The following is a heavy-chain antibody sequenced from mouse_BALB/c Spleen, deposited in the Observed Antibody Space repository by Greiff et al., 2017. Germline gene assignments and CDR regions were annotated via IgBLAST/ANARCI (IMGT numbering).Heavy chain of an antibody. CDR2: IWGDGST. CDR3: ARDDGYYVTFFAY. CDR1: GFSLTGYG. D-gene: IGHD2-3*01. J-gene: IGHJ3*01. V-gene: IGHV2-6-7*01. Sequence: QVQLQQSGPGLVAPSQSLSITCTVSGFSLTGYGVNWVRQPPGKGLEWLGMIWGDGSTDYNSALKSRLSISKDNSKSQVFLKMNSLQTDDTARYYCARDDGYYVTFFAYWGQGTLVTVSA.